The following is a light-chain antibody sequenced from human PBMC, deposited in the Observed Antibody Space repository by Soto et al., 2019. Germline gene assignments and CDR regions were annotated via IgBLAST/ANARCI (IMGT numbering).Light chain of an antibody. V-gene: IGKV3-11*01. CDR3: QQYYSTPLT. CDR2: DVS. J-gene: IGKJ4*01. Sequence: EIVLTQSPATLSLSPGERATLSCWASQSVSNSLAWYQQRPGQSPRLLIYDVSTRATGIPARFGGSGSGTDFTLTISSLETEDVAVYYCQQYYSTPLTFGGGTKVEIK. CDR1: QSVSNS.